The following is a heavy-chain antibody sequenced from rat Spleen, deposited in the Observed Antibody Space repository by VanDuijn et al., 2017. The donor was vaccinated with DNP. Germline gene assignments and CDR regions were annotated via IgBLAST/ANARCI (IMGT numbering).Heavy chain of an antibody. J-gene: IGHJ2*01. CDR2: INKDSSTI. D-gene: IGHD1-11*01. Sequence: EVKLVESGGGLVRPGSSLKLSCAASGFNFNDYWMGWVRQAPGKGLEWIGQINKDSSTISYSPSLKDKLTISRDNAQNTLYLQMSKLGSEDTAIYYCAKGPNYGGWSDYFDYWGQGIMVTVSS. CDR1: GFNFNDYW. V-gene: IGHV4-2*01. CDR3: AKGPNYGGWSDYFDY.